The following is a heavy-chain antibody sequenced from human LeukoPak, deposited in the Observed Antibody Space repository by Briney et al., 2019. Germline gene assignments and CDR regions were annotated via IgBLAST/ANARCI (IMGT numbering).Heavy chain of an antibody. Sequence: PGGSLRLSCAVYGFTFSDFGMNWVRQAPGKGLEWVSYISSTSGTIYYAGSVKGRFTVSRDNAKNSLDLQMNSLRDEDTGVYYCARGKSAYSIDSWGQGTLVTVSS. CDR2: ISSTSGTI. CDR3: ARGKSAYSIDS. D-gene: IGHD2-15*01. V-gene: IGHV3-48*02. CDR1: GFTFSDFG. J-gene: IGHJ4*02.